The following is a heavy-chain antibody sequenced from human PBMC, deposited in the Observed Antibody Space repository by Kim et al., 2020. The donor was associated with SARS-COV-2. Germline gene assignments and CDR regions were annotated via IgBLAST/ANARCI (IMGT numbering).Heavy chain of an antibody. CDR3: ARGGYYYAEGAFDI. V-gene: IGHV3-30-3*01. CDR1: GFTFSSYA. CDR2: ISYDGSNK. D-gene: IGHD3-22*01. J-gene: IGHJ3*02. Sequence: GGSLRLSCAASGFTFSSYAMHWVRQAPGKGLEWVAVISYDGSNKYYADSVKGRFTISRDNSKNTLYLQMNSLRAEDTAVYYCARGGYYYAEGAFDIWGQGTMVTASS.